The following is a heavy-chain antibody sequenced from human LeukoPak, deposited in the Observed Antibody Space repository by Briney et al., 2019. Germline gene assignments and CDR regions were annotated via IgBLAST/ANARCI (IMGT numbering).Heavy chain of an antibody. Sequence: ETLSLTCAVYGESLNSYYWSWIRQPPGKGLEWIGEIYESGSTEYNPSLKSRVTISMVPSKQQFSLSLTSVTVADTAVYYCARGAWATRLGSWGLGTPVIVSS. CDR1: GESLNSYY. CDR2: IYESGST. J-gene: IGHJ4*02. D-gene: IGHD2-15*01. V-gene: IGHV4-34*01. CDR3: ARGAWATRLGS.